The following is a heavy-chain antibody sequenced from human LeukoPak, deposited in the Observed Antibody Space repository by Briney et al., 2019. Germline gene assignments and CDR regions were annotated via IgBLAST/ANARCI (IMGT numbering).Heavy chain of an antibody. CDR2: INPNSGGT. J-gene: IGHJ4*02. Sequence: ASVKVSCKASGYTFTGYYMHWVRQAPGQGFEWMGWINPNSGGTNYAQKFQGRVTMTRDTSISTAHIELSRLRSDDTAVYYCARANPLYCSSTTCLFDYWGQGTLVTVSS. D-gene: IGHD2-2*01. CDR3: ARANPLYCSSTTCLFDY. V-gene: IGHV1-2*02. CDR1: GYTFTGYY.